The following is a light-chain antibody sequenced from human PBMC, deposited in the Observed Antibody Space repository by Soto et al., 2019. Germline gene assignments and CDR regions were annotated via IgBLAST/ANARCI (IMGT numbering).Light chain of an antibody. Sequence: EIVMTQCPATLSVSTGERATLSCKASQSVSSNLAWYQQKPGQAPRLLIYGASTRATGIPARFSGSGSGTEFTLTISSLQSEDFAVYYCQQYNNWPPWTFGQGTKVDIK. CDR1: QSVSSN. CDR2: GAS. V-gene: IGKV3-15*01. CDR3: QQYNNWPPWT. J-gene: IGKJ1*01.